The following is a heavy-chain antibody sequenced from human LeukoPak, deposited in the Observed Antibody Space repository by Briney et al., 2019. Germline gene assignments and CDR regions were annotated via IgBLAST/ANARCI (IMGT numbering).Heavy chain of an antibody. D-gene: IGHD1-7*01. V-gene: IGHV3-66*01. CDR2: IDSGGRT. J-gene: IGHJ4*02. CDR3: ARGSAGTFNNYFDY. CDR1: GSTVSSNY. Sequence: GGSLRLSCAASGSTVSSNYMSWVRQAPGKGLEWVSVIDSGGRTSYAESVKGRSTISRDNSKNTLSLQMNTLRAEDTAVYYCARGSAGTFNNYFDYWGQGTLVTVSS.